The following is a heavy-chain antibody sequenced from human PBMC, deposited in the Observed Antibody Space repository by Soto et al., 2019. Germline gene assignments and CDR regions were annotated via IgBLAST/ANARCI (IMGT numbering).Heavy chain of an antibody. J-gene: IGHJ4*02. CDR2: IIPLYGTV. D-gene: IGHD3-10*01. Sequence: SVKVSCKASGGTFNSYGISWVRQAPGQGLDWMGVIIPLYGTVNYAQKFQGRVTMTTDTSTNTAYMELRSLRSDDTAVYYCARDLDGSGSYYTDFWGQGTLVTVSS. V-gene: IGHV1-69*05. CDR1: GGTFNSYG. CDR3: ARDLDGSGSYYTDF.